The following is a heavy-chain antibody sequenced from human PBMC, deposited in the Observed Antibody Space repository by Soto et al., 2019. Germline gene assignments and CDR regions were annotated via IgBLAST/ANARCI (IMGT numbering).Heavy chain of an antibody. J-gene: IGHJ2*01. CDR1: GGTFSSYA. CDR3: ARGEGDGYTFVDWYFDL. V-gene: IGHV1-69*01. Sequence: QVQLVQSGAEVKKPGSSVKVSCKASGGTFSSYAISWVRQAPGQGLEGMGGIIPIFGTANYAQKFQGRVTITADESTSTAYMELSSLRSEDTAVYYCARGEGDGYTFVDWYFDLWGRGTLVTVSS. CDR2: IIPIFGTA. D-gene: IGHD5-12*01.